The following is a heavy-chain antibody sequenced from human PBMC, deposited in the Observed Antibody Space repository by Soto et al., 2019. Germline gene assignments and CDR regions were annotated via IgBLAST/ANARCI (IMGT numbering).Heavy chain of an antibody. V-gene: IGHV3-33*01. CDR3: ARENVDHVSDY. D-gene: IGHD5-12*01. CDR1: GFTFSSYG. J-gene: IGHJ4*02. CDR2: IWFDGSNK. Sequence: GGSLRLSCAASGFTFSSYGMHWVRQAPGKGLEWVAAIWFDGSNKYYTDSVKGRFTISRDNSKNTLYLLMDSLRAEDTAVYYCARENVDHVSDYWGQGTLVTVSS.